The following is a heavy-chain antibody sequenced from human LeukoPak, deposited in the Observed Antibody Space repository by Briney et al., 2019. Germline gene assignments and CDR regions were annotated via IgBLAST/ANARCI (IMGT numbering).Heavy chain of an antibody. D-gene: IGHD6-13*01. J-gene: IGHJ4*02. CDR3: AKSAGGNLNYFDY. V-gene: IGHV3-7*01. CDR1: GFTFSSYW. Sequence: GGSLRLSCAASGFTFSSYWMSWVRQAPGKGLEWVANIKEDGSEKDYVDSVRGRFTISRDNARNSLYLQMNSLRAEDTAVYYCAKSAGGNLNYFDYWGQGTLVTVSS. CDR2: IKEDGSEK.